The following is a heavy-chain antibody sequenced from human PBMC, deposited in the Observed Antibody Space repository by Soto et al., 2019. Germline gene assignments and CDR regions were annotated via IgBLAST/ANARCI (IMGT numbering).Heavy chain of an antibody. CDR2: ISYDGSNK. Sequence: GGSLRLSCAASGFTFSSYGMHWVRQAPGKGLEWVAVISYDGSNKYYADSVKGRFTISRDNSKNTLYLQMNSLRAEDTAVYYCASGYSSKMPWWFDPWGQGTLVTVSS. J-gene: IGHJ5*02. D-gene: IGHD5-18*01. CDR3: ASGYSSKMPWWFDP. V-gene: IGHV3-30*03. CDR1: GFTFSSYG.